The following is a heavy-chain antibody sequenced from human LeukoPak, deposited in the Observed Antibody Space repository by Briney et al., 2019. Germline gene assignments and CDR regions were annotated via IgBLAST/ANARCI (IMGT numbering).Heavy chain of an antibody. V-gene: IGHV3-23*01. CDR2: IGSDGST. CDR1: GFSFSSHP. CDR3: GKDLHFYAAMDV. D-gene: IGHD2/OR15-2a*01. J-gene: IGHJ6*02. Sequence: PGGSLRLSCAASGFSFSSHPINWVRQAPGKGLEWVSGIGSDGSTHYAESVKGRFAISRDNSKSTLYLQMNSLRAEDTALYYCGKDLHFYAAMDVWGQGTTVTVS.